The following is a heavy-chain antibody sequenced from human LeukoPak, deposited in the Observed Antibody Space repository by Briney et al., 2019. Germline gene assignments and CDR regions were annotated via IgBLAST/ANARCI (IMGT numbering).Heavy chain of an antibody. V-gene: IGHV3-30-3*01. Sequence: GGSLRLSCAASGFTFSSYAMHWVRQAPGKGLEWVAVISYDGSNKYYADSVKGRFTISRDNSKNTLHLQMNSLRAEDTAVYYCARARMAYSSGWEFDYWGQGTLVTVSS. D-gene: IGHD6-19*01. CDR3: ARARMAYSSGWEFDY. CDR1: GFTFSSYA. CDR2: ISYDGSNK. J-gene: IGHJ4*02.